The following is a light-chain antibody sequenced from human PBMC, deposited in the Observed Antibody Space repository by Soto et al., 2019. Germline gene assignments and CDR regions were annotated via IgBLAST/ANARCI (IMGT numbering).Light chain of an antibody. CDR3: QQYNSYPMT. J-gene: IGKJ1*01. CDR1: QSISSW. CDR2: DAS. Sequence: DIQMTQSPSTLSASVGDRVTITCRASQSISSWLAWYQQKPGKAPKLLIYDASSLESGFPSRFSGSGSGTEFTLTITSLQPDDFAPYYCQQYNSYPMTFGQGTKVEIK. V-gene: IGKV1-5*01.